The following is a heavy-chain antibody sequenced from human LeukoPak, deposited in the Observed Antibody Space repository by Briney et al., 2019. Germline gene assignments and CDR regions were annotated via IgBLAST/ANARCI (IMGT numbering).Heavy chain of an antibody. J-gene: IGHJ4*02. V-gene: IGHV3-23*01. CDR1: GFTFSNHA. CDR2: IGGDGRGT. D-gene: IGHD1-26*01. CDR3: ARRVGGTPDY. Sequence: GSLRLSCTASGFTFSNHAMTWVRQAPGKGLEWVSAIGGDGRGTDYADSVKGRFTISRDNSKNTLYLEMNSLRADDTARYYCARRVGGTPDYWGPGTLVTVSS.